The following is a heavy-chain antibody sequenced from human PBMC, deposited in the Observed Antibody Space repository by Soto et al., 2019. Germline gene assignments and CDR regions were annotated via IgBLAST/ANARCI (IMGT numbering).Heavy chain of an antibody. V-gene: IGHV1-18*01. CDR3: ARGRDGDY. CDR2: ISAHNGNT. Sequence: QIHLVQSGAEVKKPGASVKVSCKGSGYGFTTYGITWVRQAPGQGLEWMAWISAHNGNTNYAHKREGRVTVAGDSCTITAYMEMRSLRSDDTAVYYCARGRDGDYWGQGALVTVSS. J-gene: IGHJ4*02. D-gene: IGHD6-6*01. CDR1: GYGFTTYG.